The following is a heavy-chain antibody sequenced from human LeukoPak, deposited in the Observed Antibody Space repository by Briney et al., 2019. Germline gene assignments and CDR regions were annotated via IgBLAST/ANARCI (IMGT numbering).Heavy chain of an antibody. V-gene: IGHV3-15*01. D-gene: IGHD1-14*01. CDR1: GITFTSAW. CDR3: TTDGGITIRPLFDF. J-gene: IGHJ4*02. Sequence: GGSLRLSCAASGITFTSAWMGWVRQAPGKGLEWVGRIKSKTDSGTTDYAAPVRGRFTISTDDSKITSYLQMNNLKIEDTAVYYCTTDGGITIRPLFDFWGQGTLVTVSS. CDR2: IKSKTDSGTT.